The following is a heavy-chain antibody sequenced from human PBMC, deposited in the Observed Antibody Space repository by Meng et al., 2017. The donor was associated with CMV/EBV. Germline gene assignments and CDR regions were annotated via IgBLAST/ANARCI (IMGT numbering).Heavy chain of an antibody. CDR1: GYSISSGYY. CDR2: IYHSGST. D-gene: IGHD6-6*01. J-gene: IGHJ4*02. V-gene: IGHV4-38-2*02. Sequence: LSCTVSGYSISSGYYWGWIRQPPGKGLEWIGSIYHSGSTYYNPSLKSRVTISVDTSKNQFSLKLSSVTAADTAVYYCASLIAARERNDYWGQGTLVTVSS. CDR3: ASLIAARERNDY.